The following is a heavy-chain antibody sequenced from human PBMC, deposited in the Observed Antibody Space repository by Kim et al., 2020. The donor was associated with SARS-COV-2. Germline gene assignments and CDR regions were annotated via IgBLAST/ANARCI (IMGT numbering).Heavy chain of an antibody. D-gene: IGHD3-10*01. CDR2: IYYSGST. CDR3: ARGHRGYGSVSYGCPFDA. V-gene: IGHV4-31*01. CDR1: GGSISSGGYY. Sequence: SETLSLTCTVSGGSISSGGYYWSWIRQHPGKGLEWIGYIYYSGSTYYNPSLKILVTISVDTSKNRFSLKLSSVTAADTAVYYCARGHRGYGSVSYGCPFDAWGQGTLVTVSS. J-gene: IGHJ5*02.